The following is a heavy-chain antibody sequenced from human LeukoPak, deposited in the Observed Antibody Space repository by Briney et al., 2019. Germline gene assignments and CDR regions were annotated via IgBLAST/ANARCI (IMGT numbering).Heavy chain of an antibody. CDR3: AREEITMVRGVKFWFDP. CDR2: IYYDGSI. V-gene: IGHV4-59*12. CDR1: GGSITSYY. Sequence: SETLSLTCTVSGGSITSYYWNWIRQPPGKGLEWIGRIYYDGSIIYNPSLKSRVTISVDTSKKQVSLNLSSVTAADTAVYYCAREEITMVRGVKFWFDPWGQGTLVTVSS. J-gene: IGHJ5*02. D-gene: IGHD3-10*01.